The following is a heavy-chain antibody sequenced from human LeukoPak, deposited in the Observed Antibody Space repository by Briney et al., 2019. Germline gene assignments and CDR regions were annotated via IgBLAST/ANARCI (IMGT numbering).Heavy chain of an antibody. CDR1: GGTFSSYA. D-gene: IGHD4-17*01. J-gene: IGHJ5*02. V-gene: IGHV1-69*04. CDR3: ARDGEVGLVGEDWFDP. CDR2: IIPIFGIA. Sequence: GASVKVSRKASGGTFSSYAISWVRQAPGQGLEWMGRIIPIFGIANYAQKFQGRVTITADKSTSTAYMELSSLRSEDTAVYYCARDGEVGLVGEDWFDPWGQGTLVTVSS.